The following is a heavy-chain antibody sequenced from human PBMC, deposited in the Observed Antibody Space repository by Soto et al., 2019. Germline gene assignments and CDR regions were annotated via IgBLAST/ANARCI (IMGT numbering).Heavy chain of an antibody. CDR2: ISYDGSNK. CDR3: AKLVRSGSYFDY. J-gene: IGHJ4*02. V-gene: IGHV3-30*18. Sequence: PVGSLRLSCAASGFTFSSYGMHWVRQAPGKGLEWVAVISYDGSNKYYADSVKGRFTISRDNSKNTLYLQMNSLRAEDTAVYYCAKLVRSGSYFDYWGQGTLVTVSS. D-gene: IGHD1-26*01. CDR1: GFTFSSYG.